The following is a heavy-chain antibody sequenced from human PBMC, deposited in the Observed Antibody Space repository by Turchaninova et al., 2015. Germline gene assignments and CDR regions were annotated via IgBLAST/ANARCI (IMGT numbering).Heavy chain of an antibody. CDR3: ARYRREESSGVFDY. Sequence: QVQLVQSGAEVKKPGASVKVSCKASGYTFTNYDITWVRQAPGQGLEWMGWMNPNSGNTGEAQKVQGRDTITRNTSISTAYMERSSLRSEDTAVYYWARYRREESSGVFDYWGQGTLVTVSS. CDR2: MNPNSGNT. D-gene: IGHD3-10*01. J-gene: IGHJ4*02. V-gene: IGHV1-8*03. CDR1: GYTFTNYD.